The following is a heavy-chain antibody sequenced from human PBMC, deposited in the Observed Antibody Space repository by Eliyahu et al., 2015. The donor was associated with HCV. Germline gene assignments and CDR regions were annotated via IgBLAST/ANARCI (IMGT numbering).Heavy chain of an antibody. CDR3: ARDKPGGGGEFLPY. D-gene: IGHD2/OR15-2a*01. J-gene: IGHJ1*01. CDR2: IKSPNNGGTX. Sequence: EIQLVESGGGLVMXGGSLRLTCAGSGFIFTQAWMTWVRQAPGKGLEWLGXIKSPNNGGTXQYAESVEGRITISRDDATNTVYLDMTKLETDDTGVYYCARDKPGGGGEFLPYWGQGTVVSASS. CDR1: GFIFTQAW. V-gene: IGHV3-15*01.